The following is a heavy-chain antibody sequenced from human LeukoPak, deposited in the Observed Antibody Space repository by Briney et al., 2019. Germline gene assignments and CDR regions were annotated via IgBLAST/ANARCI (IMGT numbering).Heavy chain of an antibody. CDR1: GFSFTNSW. CDR3: ARDLGGYHDY. Sequence: GGSLRLSCAASGFSFTNSWMTWVRQAPGKGLEWVANIKQDGSDKYYVDPVKGRFTVSRDNAKNSLFLQMNSLRVEDTAVYYCARDLGGYHDYWGQGTLVTVSS. D-gene: IGHD3-16*02. V-gene: IGHV3-7*01. J-gene: IGHJ4*02. CDR2: IKQDGSDK.